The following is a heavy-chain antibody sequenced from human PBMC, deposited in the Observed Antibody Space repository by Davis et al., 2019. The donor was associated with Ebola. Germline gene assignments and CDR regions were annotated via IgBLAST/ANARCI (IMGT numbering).Heavy chain of an antibody. Sequence: SLKISCAASGFIFDEYTMHWVRQPPGKGLEWVSSISWDSRSGGYVDSVKGRFTISRDDSKDTVYLQMNSLKTEDTAVYYCTTLRAEDYWGQGTLVTVSS. D-gene: IGHD4-17*01. CDR2: ISWDSRSG. J-gene: IGHJ4*02. CDR1: GFIFDEYT. CDR3: TTLRAEDY. V-gene: IGHV3-9*01.